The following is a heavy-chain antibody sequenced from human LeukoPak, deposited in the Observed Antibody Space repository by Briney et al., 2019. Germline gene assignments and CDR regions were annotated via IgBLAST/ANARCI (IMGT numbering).Heavy chain of an antibody. CDR1: GGTFSSYA. V-gene: IGHV1-69*05. Sequence: SVKVSCKASGGTFSSYAISWVRQAPGQGLEWMGGIIPIFGTANYAQKFQGRVTITTDESTSTAYMELSSLRSEDTAVYYCARIYYYDSSNAFDIWGQGTMVTVSS. D-gene: IGHD3-22*01. CDR2: IIPIFGTA. J-gene: IGHJ3*02. CDR3: ARIYYYDSSNAFDI.